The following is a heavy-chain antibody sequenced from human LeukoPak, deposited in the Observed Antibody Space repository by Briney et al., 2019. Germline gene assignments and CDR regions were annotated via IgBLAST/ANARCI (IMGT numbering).Heavy chain of an antibody. CDR3: ARTAKDIVIVPASYYMDV. CDR1: GFTFTNYG. D-gene: IGHD2-2*01. Sequence: PGGSLRLSCAASGFTFTNYGMNWVRQPSGKGLEWVSSISSSGTSIDYADSVKGRFTVSRDSATNSLYLQMNSLRAEDTAVYYCARTAKDIVIVPASYYMDVWGKGTTVTVSS. CDR2: ISSSGTSI. V-gene: IGHV3-21*01. J-gene: IGHJ6*03.